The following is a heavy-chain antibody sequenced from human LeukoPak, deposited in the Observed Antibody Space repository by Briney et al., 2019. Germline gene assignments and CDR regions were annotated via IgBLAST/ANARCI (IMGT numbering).Heavy chain of an antibody. D-gene: IGHD3-22*01. CDR1: GGPISSSSYY. J-gene: IGHJ3*02. Sequence: SETLSLTCTVSGGPISSSSYYWGWIRQPPGRGLEWIGSIYYSGSTYYNPSLKSRVTISVDTSKNQFSLKLSSVTAADTAVYYCARARYYDSSGYQGGAFDIWGQGTMVTVSS. CDR2: IYYSGST. CDR3: ARARYYDSSGYQGGAFDI. V-gene: IGHV4-39*07.